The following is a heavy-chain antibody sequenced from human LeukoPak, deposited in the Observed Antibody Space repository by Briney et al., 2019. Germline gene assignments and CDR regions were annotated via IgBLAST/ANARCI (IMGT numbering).Heavy chain of an antibody. J-gene: IGHJ4*02. Sequence: GGSLRLSCAASGFTFGSYAMGWVRQAPGKGLEWVSGISGSGGSPYYTDSVKGRFTISKDNSKDTLYLQMNSLRDEDTAVYYRARDHPGSGWYVDYWGQGILVTVSS. D-gene: IGHD6-19*01. CDR3: ARDHPGSGWYVDY. CDR2: ISGSGGSP. V-gene: IGHV3-23*01. CDR1: GFTFGSYA.